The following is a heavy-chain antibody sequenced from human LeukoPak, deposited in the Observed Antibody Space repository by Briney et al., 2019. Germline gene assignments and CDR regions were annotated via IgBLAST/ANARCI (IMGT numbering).Heavy chain of an antibody. CDR2: IYHSGST. Sequence: PSETLSLTCAVSGGSISSSNWWSWVRQPPGKGLEWIGEIYHSGSTNYNPSLKSRVTISVDKSKNQFSLKLSSVTAADTAVYYCARFAYTAMGPSFDYWGQGTLVTVSS. J-gene: IGHJ4*02. CDR1: GGSISSSNW. D-gene: IGHD5-18*01. CDR3: ARFAYTAMGPSFDY. V-gene: IGHV4-4*02.